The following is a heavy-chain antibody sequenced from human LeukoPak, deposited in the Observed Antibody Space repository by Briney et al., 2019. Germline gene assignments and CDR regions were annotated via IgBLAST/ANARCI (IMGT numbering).Heavy chain of an antibody. CDR3: ARGAYYYDSSGYAHFDY. CDR1: GGTFSSYA. J-gene: IGHJ4*02. D-gene: IGHD3-22*01. CDR2: IIPIFGTA. Sequence: GASVKVSCKASGGTFSSYAISWVRQALGQGLEWMGGIIPIFGTANYAQKYQGRVTITADESTSTAYMELSSLRSEDTAVYYCARGAYYYDSSGYAHFDYWGQGTLVTVSS. V-gene: IGHV1-69*13.